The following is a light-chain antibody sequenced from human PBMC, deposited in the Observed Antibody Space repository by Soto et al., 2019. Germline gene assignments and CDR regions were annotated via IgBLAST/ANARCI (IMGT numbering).Light chain of an antibody. Sequence: EIVLTQSPATLSLSPGERATLSCRASQSVSSSLAWYQQKPGQAPRLLIYDASNRATGIPARFSGSGSGTDFTLTISSLEPEDFAVYYCRHRSNWWTFGQGTKVDI. J-gene: IGKJ1*01. CDR1: QSVSSS. CDR2: DAS. CDR3: RHRSNWWT. V-gene: IGKV3-11*01.